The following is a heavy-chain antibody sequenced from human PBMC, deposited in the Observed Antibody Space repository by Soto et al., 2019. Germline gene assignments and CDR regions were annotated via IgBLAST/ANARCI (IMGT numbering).Heavy chain of an antibody. Sequence: GGSLRLSCAASGFTFSSYWMSWVRQAPGKGLEWVANIKQDGSEKYYVDSVKGRFTISRDNAKNSLYLQMNSLRAEDTAVYYCARVTTHVLRFLEWPYSDYWGQGTLVTVSS. V-gene: IGHV3-7*04. CDR2: IKQDGSEK. CDR1: GFTFSSYW. CDR3: ARVTTHVLRFLEWPYSDY. D-gene: IGHD3-3*01. J-gene: IGHJ4*02.